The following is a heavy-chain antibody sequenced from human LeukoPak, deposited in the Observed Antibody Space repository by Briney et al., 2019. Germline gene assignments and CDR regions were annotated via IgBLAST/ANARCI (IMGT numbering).Heavy chain of an antibody. V-gene: IGHV7-4-1*02. CDR2: INTNTGNP. CDR1: GYTFTSYA. Sequence: ASVKVSCKASGYTFTSYAMNWVRQAPGQGLEWMGWINTNTGNPTYAQGFTGRFVFSLDTSVSTAYLQISSLKAEDTAVYYCAREISYYDILTGYYLGNWFDPWGQGTLVTVSS. D-gene: IGHD3-9*01. J-gene: IGHJ5*02. CDR3: AREISYYDILTGYYLGNWFDP.